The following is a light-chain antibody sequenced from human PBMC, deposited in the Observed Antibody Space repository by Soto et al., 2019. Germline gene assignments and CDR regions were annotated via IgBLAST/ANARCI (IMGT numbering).Light chain of an antibody. J-gene: IGKJ3*01. CDR3: QQYDNWLLFT. CDR2: GAS. Sequence: EIVMTQSPATLSVSPGESATLSCRASQSVASNLAWYQQKPGQAPRLLIYGASTRATGIPARFSGSGSGTDFTLTISSLQSEDFAVYYCQQYDNWLLFTFGPGTKVDIK. V-gene: IGKV3-15*01. CDR1: QSVASN.